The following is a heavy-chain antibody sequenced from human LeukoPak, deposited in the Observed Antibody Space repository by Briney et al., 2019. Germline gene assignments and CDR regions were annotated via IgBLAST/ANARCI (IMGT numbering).Heavy chain of an antibody. CDR2: ISYSGST. CDR1: GDSISSYY. CDR3: ASTTQGNWNFDY. J-gene: IGHJ4*02. D-gene: IGHD1-1*01. Sequence: PSETLSLTCTVSGDSISSYYWSWIRQPPGNGLEWIGYISYSGSTNYNPSLKSRVTISLDTSKNQFSLKLSSVTAADTAVYYCASTTQGNWNFDYWGQGTLVTVSS. V-gene: IGHV4-59*12.